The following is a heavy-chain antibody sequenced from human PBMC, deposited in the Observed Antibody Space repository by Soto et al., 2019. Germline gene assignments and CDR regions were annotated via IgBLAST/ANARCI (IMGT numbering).Heavy chain of an antibody. CDR2: INVANGNT. CDR3: ARGWADY. V-gene: IGHV1-3*01. D-gene: IGHD1-26*01. Sequence: QVQLVQSGAEVKKPGASVKVSCKASGYTFSSYSMHWVRQAPGQRLEWLGWINVANGNTKYSQKFQGRVTITRDTSARTAYVDLSSLRFEDTAVYYCARGWADYWGQGTRVTVSS. CDR1: GYTFSSYS. J-gene: IGHJ4*02.